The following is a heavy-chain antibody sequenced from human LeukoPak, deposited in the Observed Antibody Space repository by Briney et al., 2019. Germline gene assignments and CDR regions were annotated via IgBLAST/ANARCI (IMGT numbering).Heavy chain of an antibody. J-gene: IGHJ4*02. CDR2: IYHSGGT. CDR3: ARAGYDSSGYFSP. V-gene: IGHV4-38-2*02. CDR1: GYSISSGYY. D-gene: IGHD3-22*01. Sequence: SETLSLTCTVSGYSISSGYYWGWIRQPPGKGLEWIGSIYHSGGTYYNPSLKSRVTISVDTSKNQFSLKLSSVTAADTAVYYCARAGYDSSGYFSPWGQGTLVTVSS.